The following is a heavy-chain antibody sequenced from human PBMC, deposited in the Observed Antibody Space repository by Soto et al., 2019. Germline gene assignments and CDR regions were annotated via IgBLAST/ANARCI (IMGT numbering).Heavy chain of an antibody. CDR2: ISGSGGST. Sequence: GGSLRLSCAASGFTFSSYAMSWVRQAPGKGLEWVSAISGSGGSTYYADSVKGRFTISRDNSKNTLYLQMNSLRSDDTAVYYCAISCRDRGCSLRGAFDIWGQGTMVTVSS. D-gene: IGHD3-10*02. J-gene: IGHJ3*02. CDR1: GFTFSSYA. CDR3: AISCRDRGCSLRGAFDI. V-gene: IGHV3-23*01.